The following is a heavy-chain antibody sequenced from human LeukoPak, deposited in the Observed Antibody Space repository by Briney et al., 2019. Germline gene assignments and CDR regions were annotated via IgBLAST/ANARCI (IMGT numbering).Heavy chain of an antibody. CDR1: GYTFTGYY. D-gene: IGHD3-22*01. V-gene: IGHV1-2*02. J-gene: IGHJ4*02. CDR2: INPNSGGT. Sequence: GASVKVSCKASGYTFTGYYMHWVRQAPGQGLEWMGWINPNSGGTNYAQKFQGRVTMTRDTSISTAYMELNRLRSDDTAVYYCARIRDSSGYLPFYYFDSWGQGTLVTVSS. CDR3: ARIRDSSGYLPFYYFDS.